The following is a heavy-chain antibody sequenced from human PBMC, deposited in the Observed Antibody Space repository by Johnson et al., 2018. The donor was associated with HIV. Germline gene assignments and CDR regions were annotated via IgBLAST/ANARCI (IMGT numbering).Heavy chain of an antibody. CDR2: IYSGGRT. CDR3: ARDLKSYYDSSGYFDAFDI. CDR1: GFTVSGNY. J-gene: IGHJ3*02. Sequence: VQLVESGGGLAKPAWSPRLSCGASGFTVSGNYMSWVRQAPGKGLEWVSVIYSGGRTYYADSVKGRFPISTDNSKNTLYLQMNSLRAEDTAVYYCARDLKSYYDSSGYFDAFDIWGQGTMVTVSS. D-gene: IGHD3-22*01. V-gene: IGHV3-66*02.